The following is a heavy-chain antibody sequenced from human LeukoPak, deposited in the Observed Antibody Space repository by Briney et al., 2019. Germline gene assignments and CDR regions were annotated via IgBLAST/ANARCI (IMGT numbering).Heavy chain of an antibody. V-gene: IGHV4-59*01. CDR2: IYYTGTT. Sequence: SETLSLTCTVSGGSLSGDYWNWIRQPPGKGPEWIGYIYYTGTTDYSPSLKSRVTISLDMSKNQFSLKLRSVTAADTAVYYCARTNAFGNRGQGTMVTVSS. CDR1: GGSLSGDY. CDR3: ARTNAFGN. J-gene: IGHJ3*02.